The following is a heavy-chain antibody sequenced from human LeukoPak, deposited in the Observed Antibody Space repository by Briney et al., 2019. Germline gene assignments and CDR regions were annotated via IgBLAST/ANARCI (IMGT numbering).Heavy chain of an antibody. V-gene: IGHV3-7*01. Sequence: ETLSLTCAVYGGSFSGYYWSWVRQAPGKGLEWVANIKQDGSEKYYVDSVKGRFTISRDNAKNSLYLQMNSLRAEDTAVYYCARDEGYCSGGSCFGYYFDYWGQGTLVTVSS. CDR2: IKQDGSEK. CDR1: GGSFSGYY. J-gene: IGHJ4*02. CDR3: ARDEGYCSGGSCFGYYFDY. D-gene: IGHD2-15*01.